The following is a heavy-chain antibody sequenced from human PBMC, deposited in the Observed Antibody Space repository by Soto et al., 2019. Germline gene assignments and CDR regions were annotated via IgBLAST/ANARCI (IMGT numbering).Heavy chain of an antibody. D-gene: IGHD3-10*01. CDR3: TRHARNYYGSGSYYNYYYYGMDV. CDR2: IRSKANSYAT. CDR1: GFTFSGSA. J-gene: IGHJ6*02. V-gene: IGHV3-73*01. Sequence: GGSLRLSCAASGFTFSGSAMHWVRQASGKGLEWVGRIRSKANSYATAYAASVKGRFTISRDDSKNTAYLQMNSLKTEDTAVYYCTRHARNYYGSGSYYNYYYYGMDVWGQGTTVTVSS.